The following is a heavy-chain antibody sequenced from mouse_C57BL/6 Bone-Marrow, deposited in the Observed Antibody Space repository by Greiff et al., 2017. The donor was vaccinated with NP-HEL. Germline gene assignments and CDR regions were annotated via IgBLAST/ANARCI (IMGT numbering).Heavy chain of an antibody. CDR2: IDPSDSYT. CDR3: ARSSPYFDY. CDR1: GYTFTSYW. Sequence: QVQLQQSGAELVMPGASVKLSCKASGYTFTSYWMHWVKQRPGQGLEWIGEIDPSDSYTNYNQKFKGKSTLTVDKSSSTAYMQLSSLTSEDSAVYYCARSSPYFDYWGQGTTLTVSS. J-gene: IGHJ2*01. V-gene: IGHV1-69*01.